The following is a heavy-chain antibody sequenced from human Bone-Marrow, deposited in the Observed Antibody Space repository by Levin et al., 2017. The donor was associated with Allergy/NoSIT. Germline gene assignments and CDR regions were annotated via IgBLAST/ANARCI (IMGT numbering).Heavy chain of an antibody. CDR3: AKSMKTIIRVRGHKEPRGALDY. J-gene: IGHJ4*01. CDR2: ISSDGTNQ. CDR1: GFPFNSYT. D-gene: IGHD3-10*01. Sequence: SGGSLRLSCAASGFPFNSYTLHWVRQAPGKGLEWVALISSDGTNQYYADSVKGRFTISRDNSKNTVFLQMNSLRPEDTAVYYCAKSMKTIIRVRGHKEPRGALDYWGHGTLVTVSS. V-gene: IGHV3-30*18.